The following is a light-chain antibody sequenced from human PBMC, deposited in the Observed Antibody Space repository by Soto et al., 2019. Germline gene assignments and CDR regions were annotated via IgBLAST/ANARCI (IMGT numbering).Light chain of an antibody. CDR1: QSISSW. CDR3: QHYNSFSPWA. J-gene: IGKJ1*01. V-gene: IGKV1-5*03. CDR2: EAS. Sequence: IKMNQSPSTLSANVGDRVTITCRASQSISSWLAWYQQKPGKAPNLLIYEASNLESGVPSRFSGSGSGTEFTLTISSLQSDDFATYFCQHYNSFSPWAFGQGTKV.